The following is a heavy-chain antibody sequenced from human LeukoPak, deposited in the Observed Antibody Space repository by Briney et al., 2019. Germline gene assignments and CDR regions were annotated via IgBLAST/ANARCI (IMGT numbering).Heavy chain of an antibody. CDR3: ARGAVTGRYFFDY. CDR2: IYYSGST. J-gene: IGHJ4*02. Sequence: SETPSLTCTVSGGSISSYYWSWIRQPPGKGLEWIGYIYYSGSTNYNLSLKSRLIISLDTSKNQFSLKLSSVTAADTAVYYCARGAVTGRYFFDYWGQGTLVTVSS. D-gene: IGHD6-19*01. CDR1: GGSISSYY. V-gene: IGHV4-59*01.